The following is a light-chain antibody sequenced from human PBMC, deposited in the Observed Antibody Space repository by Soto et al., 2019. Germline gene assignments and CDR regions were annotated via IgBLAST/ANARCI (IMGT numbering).Light chain of an antibody. CDR2: DAS. Sequence: DIQMTQSPSSLSASVGDRVTITCQASQDISNYLNWYQQKPGKAPKLLIYDASNLETGVPSRFSGSGSGTDFTFTISSLQPEAIATYYCQQYDNLPPYTFGQGTK. J-gene: IGKJ2*01. V-gene: IGKV1-33*01. CDR3: QQYDNLPPYT. CDR1: QDISNY.